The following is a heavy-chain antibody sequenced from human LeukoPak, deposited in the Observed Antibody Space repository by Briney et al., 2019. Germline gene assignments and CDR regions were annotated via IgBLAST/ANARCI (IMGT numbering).Heavy chain of an antibody. Sequence: SETLSLTCSVSGDSISNNYWTWIRQPPGKGLEWIGHFFYDGSTNYNPSLKSRVTISADTSKNQFSLKLSSVTAADTAVYYCARDNRLWSGELISNWFDPWGQGTLVTVSS. V-gene: IGHV4-59*12. CDR3: ARDNRLWSGELISNWFDP. D-gene: IGHD3-10*01. J-gene: IGHJ5*02. CDR1: GDSISNNY. CDR2: FFYDGST.